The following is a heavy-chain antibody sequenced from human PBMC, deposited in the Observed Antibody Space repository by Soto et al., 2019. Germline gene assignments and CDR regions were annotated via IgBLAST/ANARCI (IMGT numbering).Heavy chain of an antibody. CDR2: INPNSGGT. V-gene: IGHV1-2*04. Sequence: ASVKVSCKASGYTFTGYYMHWLRQSPGQGLEWMGWINPNSGGTNYAQKFQGWVTMTRDTSISTAYMELSRLRSDDTAVYYCARGRVRLGEYYYYYGMDVWGQGTTVTVSS. CDR3: ARGRVRLGEYYYYYGMDV. D-gene: IGHD3-10*01. CDR1: GYTFTGYY. J-gene: IGHJ6*02.